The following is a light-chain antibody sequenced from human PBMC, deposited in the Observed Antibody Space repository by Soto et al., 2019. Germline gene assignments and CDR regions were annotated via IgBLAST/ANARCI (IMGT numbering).Light chain of an antibody. CDR2: EAS. J-gene: IGKJ5*01. CDR1: QTVGVR. V-gene: IGKV3-20*01. CDR3: QQYGSSPGT. Sequence: EIVLAQSPGTLSLSPVERATLSCRASQTVGVRLAWYQHKPGQAPRLIIYEASNRAAGIPARFSGSGSGTDFTLTISRLEPEDYAVYYCQQYGSSPGTFGQGTRLEI.